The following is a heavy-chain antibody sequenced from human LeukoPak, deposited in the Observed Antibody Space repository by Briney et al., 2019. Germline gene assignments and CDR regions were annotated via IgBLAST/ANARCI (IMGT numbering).Heavy chain of an antibody. CDR2: IYYSGST. J-gene: IGHJ4*02. D-gene: IGHD4-23*01. Sequence: SETLSLTCTVSGGSISSSSYYWGWIRQPPGKGLEWIGSIYYSGSTYYNPSLKSRVTISVDTSKNQFSLKLSSVTAADTAVYYCARLGYGGIPSPPPFFDYWGQGTLVTVSS. CDR1: GGSISSSSYY. CDR3: ARLGYGGIPSPPPFFDY. V-gene: IGHV4-39*01.